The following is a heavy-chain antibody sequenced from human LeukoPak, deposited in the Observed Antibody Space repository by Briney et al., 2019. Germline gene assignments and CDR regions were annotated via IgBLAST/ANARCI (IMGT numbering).Heavy chain of an antibody. CDR2: ITNDGSTT. Sequence: GGSLRLSCAASGFTFSIDWMHWVRQAAGEGLVWGSRITNDGSTTAYADSVKGQFTISRDNAKNTLYLQMNSLRAEDTAVYYCARDRIDCSSTSCYGRARGDYWGQGALVTVFS. D-gene: IGHD2-2*01. CDR3: ARDRIDCSSTSCYGRARGDY. J-gene: IGHJ4*02. CDR1: GFTFSIDW. V-gene: IGHV3-74*01.